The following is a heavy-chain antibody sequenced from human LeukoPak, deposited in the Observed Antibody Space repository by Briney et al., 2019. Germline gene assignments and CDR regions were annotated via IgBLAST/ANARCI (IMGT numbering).Heavy chain of an antibody. V-gene: IGHV1-58*01. CDR2: IVVGSGNT. CDR1: GFTFTSSA. J-gene: IGHJ6*03. Sequence: ASVKVSCKASGFTFTSSAVQWVRQARGQRLEWIGWIVVGSGNTNYAQKFQERVTITRDMSTSTAYMELSSLRSEDTAVYYCAADAQLVLKYYYYYYMDVWGKGTTVTVSS. D-gene: IGHD6-6*01. CDR3: AADAQLVLKYYYYYYMDV.